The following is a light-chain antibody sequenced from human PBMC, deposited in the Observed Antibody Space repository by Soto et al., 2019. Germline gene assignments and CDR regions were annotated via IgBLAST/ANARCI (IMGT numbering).Light chain of an antibody. CDR1: SGSSASDY. CDR3: QSYDDNFVV. V-gene: IGLV6-57*04. J-gene: IGLJ2*01. Sequence: NFMLTQPHSVSESPGKTVTISCARSSGSSASDYVQWYQQRPGSVPTTVIYEDNQRPSGVPDRFSASIDSSSNSASLTISGLRTEDEADYYCQSYDDNFVVFGGGTKLTVL. CDR2: EDN.